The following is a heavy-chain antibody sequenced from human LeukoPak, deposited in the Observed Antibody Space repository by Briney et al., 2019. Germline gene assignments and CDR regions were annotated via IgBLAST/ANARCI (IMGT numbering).Heavy chain of an antibody. J-gene: IGHJ4*02. CDR1: AFAFSTYA. CDR3: TRRGGGYEFDY. Sequence: GRSLRLSCAASAFAFSTYAMHWVRQAPGKGLEWVVVISFDGNTKYYADSVKGRFTISRDNSKNTLYLQMNGLRTEDTAVYFCTRRGGGYEFDYWGQGTLVTVSS. V-gene: IGHV3-30-3*01. D-gene: IGHD5-12*01. CDR2: ISFDGNTK.